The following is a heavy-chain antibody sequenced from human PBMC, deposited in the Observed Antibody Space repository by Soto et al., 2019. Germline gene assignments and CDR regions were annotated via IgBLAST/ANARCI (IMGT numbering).Heavy chain of an antibody. V-gene: IGHV4-34*01. J-gene: IGHJ6*02. CDR2: INHSGST. D-gene: IGHD3-10*01. Sequence: SETLSLTCAVYGGSFSGYYWSWIRQPPGKGLEWIGEINHSGSTNYNPSLKSRVTISLDTSKNQFSLKLSSVTAADTVVYYCARKVRGVPTVGMDVWGQGTTVTVSS. CDR3: ARKVRGVPTVGMDV. CDR1: GGSFSGYY.